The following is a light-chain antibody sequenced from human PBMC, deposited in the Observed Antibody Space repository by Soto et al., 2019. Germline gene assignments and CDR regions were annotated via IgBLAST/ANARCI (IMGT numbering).Light chain of an antibody. CDR2: VAS. CDR1: QSVSNY. CDR3: QQRTNWPRLT. Sequence: EIVLTQSPGTLSLSPGERATLSCRASQSVSNYLAWYQQKPGQAPGLLIYVASNRATGVPARFTGSGSGTDFTLTISSLEPEDFAVYYCQQRTNWPRLTFGGGTKVDIK. V-gene: IGKV3-11*01. J-gene: IGKJ4*01.